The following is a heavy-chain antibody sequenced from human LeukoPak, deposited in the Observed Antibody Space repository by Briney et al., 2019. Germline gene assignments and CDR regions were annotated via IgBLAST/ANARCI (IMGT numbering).Heavy chain of an antibody. CDR1: GYSFTSYW. CDR3: ARMYYGSGSYYNVPPGAFDI. D-gene: IGHD3-10*01. CDR2: IYPGDSDT. V-gene: IGHV5-51*01. J-gene: IGHJ3*02. Sequence: GESLKISCKGSGYSFTSYWIGWVRQMPGKGLEWMGIIYPGDSDTRYSPSFQGQVTTSADKSISTAYLQWSSLKASDTAMYYCARMYYGSGSYYNVPPGAFDIWGQGTMVTVSS.